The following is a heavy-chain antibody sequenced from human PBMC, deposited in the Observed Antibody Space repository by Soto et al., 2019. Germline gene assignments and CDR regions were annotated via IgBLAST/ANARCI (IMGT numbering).Heavy chain of an antibody. CDR3: ARACSSNSCYDVFDY. CDR1: GGSISCYY. CDR2: FYTSGST. V-gene: IGHV4-4*07. D-gene: IGHD2-2*01. Sequence: PSETLSLTCTVLGGSISCYYWSWIRQPAGKGLEWIGRFYTSGSTNYNPSLKSRVTMSVDTSKYQFSPKLSSVTAADTAVYYCARACSSNSCYDVFDYWGQGTLVTVSS. J-gene: IGHJ4*02.